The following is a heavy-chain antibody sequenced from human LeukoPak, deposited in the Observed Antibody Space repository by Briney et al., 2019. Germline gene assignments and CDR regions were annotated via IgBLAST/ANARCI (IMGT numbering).Heavy chain of an antibody. D-gene: IGHD4-23*01. CDR1: GFTFSSYG. CDR3: AKDGKNRGSFDY. CDR2: ISYDGSNK. J-gene: IGHJ4*02. V-gene: IGHV3-30*18. Sequence: GGSLRLACAASGFTFSSYGMCWVRQAPAKGLEWVAVISYDGSNKYYADSVKGRLTISRDNSKNTLYLQMNSLRAEDTAVYYCAKDGKNRGSFDYWGQGTLVTVSS.